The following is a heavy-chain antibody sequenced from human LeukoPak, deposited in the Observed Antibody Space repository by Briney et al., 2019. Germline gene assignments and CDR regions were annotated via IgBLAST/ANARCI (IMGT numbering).Heavy chain of an antibody. D-gene: IGHD1-26*01. CDR3: TRDLGSGSYYENDAFDI. J-gene: IGHJ3*02. CDR2: IRSKAYGGTT. Sequence: GGSLRLSCAASGFTFSSYSMNWVRQAPGKGLEWVGFIRSKAYGGTTEYAASVKGRFTISRDDSKSIAYLQMNSLKTEDTAVYYCTRDLGSGSYYENDAFDIWGQGTMVTVSS. V-gene: IGHV3-49*04. CDR1: GFTFSSYS.